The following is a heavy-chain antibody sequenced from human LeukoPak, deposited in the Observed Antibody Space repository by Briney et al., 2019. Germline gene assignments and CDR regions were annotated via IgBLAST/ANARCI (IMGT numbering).Heavy chain of an antibody. Sequence: PGGSLRLSCAASGFTFSSYGMHWVRQAPVKGLEWVAVISYDGSNKYYADSVKGRFTISRDNSKNTLYLQMNSLRAEDMALYYCAKALRYCSGGSCTDAFDIWGQGTMVTVSS. D-gene: IGHD2-15*01. CDR3: AKALRYCSGGSCTDAFDI. CDR1: GFTFSSYG. J-gene: IGHJ3*02. CDR2: ISYDGSNK. V-gene: IGHV3-30*18.